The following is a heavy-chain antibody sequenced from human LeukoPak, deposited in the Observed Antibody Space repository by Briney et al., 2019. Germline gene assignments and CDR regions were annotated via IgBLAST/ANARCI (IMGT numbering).Heavy chain of an antibody. CDR2: IYYSGST. Sequence: SETLSLTCTVSGGSISSYYWSWIRQPPGKGLEWIGYIYYSGSTNYNPSLKSRVTISVDTSKNQFSLKLSSVTAADTAVYYCARKRYTAMGYFDYWGQGTLVTVPS. J-gene: IGHJ4*02. D-gene: IGHD5-18*01. CDR3: ARKRYTAMGYFDY. CDR1: GGSISSYY. V-gene: IGHV4-59*01.